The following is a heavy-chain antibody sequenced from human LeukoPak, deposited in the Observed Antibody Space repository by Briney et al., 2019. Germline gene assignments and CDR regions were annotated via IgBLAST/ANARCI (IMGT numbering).Heavy chain of an antibody. CDR2: MNPNSGNT. Sequence: ASVKVSCKASGYTFTSYDINWVRQATGQGPEWMGWMNPNSGNTGYAQKFQGRVTMTRNTSISTAYMEVSSLRSEDTAVYYRARARAFYGDYPYYFDYWGQGTLVTVSS. CDR3: ARARAFYGDYPYYFDY. CDR1: GYTFTSYD. V-gene: IGHV1-8*01. D-gene: IGHD4-17*01. J-gene: IGHJ4*02.